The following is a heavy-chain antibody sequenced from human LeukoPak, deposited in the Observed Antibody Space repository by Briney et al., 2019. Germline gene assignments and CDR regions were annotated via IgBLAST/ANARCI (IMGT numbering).Heavy chain of an antibody. CDR3: AGGREREPNYFDY. V-gene: IGHV3-7*04. J-gene: IGHJ4*02. D-gene: IGHD1-14*01. Sequence: DSVKGRFTISRDNAKNSLYLKMNSRRAEDTAVYYCAGGREREPNYFDYWGQGTLVTVSS.